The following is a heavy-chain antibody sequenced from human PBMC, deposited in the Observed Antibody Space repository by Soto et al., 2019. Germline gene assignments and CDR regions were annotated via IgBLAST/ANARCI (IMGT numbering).Heavy chain of an antibody. CDR2: IKQDGSEK. CDR3: ARDPYGSGSWPNWFDP. CDR1: GFTFSSYW. J-gene: IGHJ5*02. V-gene: IGHV3-7*03. Sequence: LRLSCAASGFTFSSYWMSWVRQAPGKGLEWVANIKQDGSEKYYVDSVKGRFTISRDNAKNSLYLQMNSLRAEDTAVYYCARDPYGSGSWPNWFDPWGQGTLVTVSS. D-gene: IGHD3-10*01.